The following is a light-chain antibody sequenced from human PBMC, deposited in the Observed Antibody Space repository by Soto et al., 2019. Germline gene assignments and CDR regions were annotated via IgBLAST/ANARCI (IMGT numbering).Light chain of an antibody. Sequence: EIVLTQSPGTLSLSPGERATLSCRASQSVSSSYLAWYQQKPGQAPRLLIYGASSRATGIPDRFSGSGSGIDFTLTISRLEPEDVAVYYCQQSGSSPKTFGQGPKVEIK. CDR1: QSVSSSY. CDR2: GAS. V-gene: IGKV3-20*01. CDR3: QQSGSSPKT. J-gene: IGKJ1*01.